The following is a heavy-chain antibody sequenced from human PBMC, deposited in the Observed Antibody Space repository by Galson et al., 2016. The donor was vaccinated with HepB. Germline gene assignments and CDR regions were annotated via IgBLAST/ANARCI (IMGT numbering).Heavy chain of an antibody. V-gene: IGHV3-48*03. Sequence: SLRLSCAASGFAFSRYEFNWVRQAPGKGLEWVSHISYSNAVSYAASVKGRFTISRDNDGDSLFLEMRGLRVEDTAVYYCVRGMSNSLYAYKRSYYYSMELWGRGTSIIVSS. CDR3: VRGMSNSLYAYKRSYYYSMEL. CDR1: GFAFSRYE. J-gene: IGHJ6*02. D-gene: IGHD2-8*01. CDR2: ISYSNAV.